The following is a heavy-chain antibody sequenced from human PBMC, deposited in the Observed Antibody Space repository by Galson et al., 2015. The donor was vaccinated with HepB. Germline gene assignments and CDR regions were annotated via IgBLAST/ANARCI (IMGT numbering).Heavy chain of an antibody. CDR2: IYSGAST. Sequence: SLRLSCAASGFTVSSNYMSWVRQAPGKGLEWVSVIYSGASTYYADSVKGSFTISRDNSKNTLYLQMNTLRAEDTAVYYCARVFVGATFGLGLIDYWGQGTLVTVSS. CDR1: GFTVSSNY. J-gene: IGHJ4*02. D-gene: IGHD1-26*01. V-gene: IGHV3-66*01. CDR3: ARVFVGATFGLGLIDY.